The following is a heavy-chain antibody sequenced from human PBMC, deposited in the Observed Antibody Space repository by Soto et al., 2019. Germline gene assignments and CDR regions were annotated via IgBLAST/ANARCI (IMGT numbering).Heavy chain of an antibody. V-gene: IGHV4-59*08. J-gene: IGHJ5*02. CDR1: GDFISRCY. CDR3: ARLRCIDGLCLEFDP. CDR2: IYYSGST. D-gene: IGHD3-10*02. Sequence: SEALCVTCTGSGDFISRCYWSWIRQPPGKGLEWIGYIYYSGSTNYNPSLKSRVTIAVDTSKNQFSLKLRSVTAADTALYYCARLRCIDGLCLEFDPWGQGTLVTVSS.